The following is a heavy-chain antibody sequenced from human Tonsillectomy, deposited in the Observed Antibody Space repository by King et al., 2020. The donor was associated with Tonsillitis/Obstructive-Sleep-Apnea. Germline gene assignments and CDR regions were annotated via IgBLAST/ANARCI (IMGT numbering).Heavy chain of an antibody. CDR1: GFTFVDYG. V-gene: IGHV3-49*05. CDR3: TRGSWDQCSGGSCSTDY. CDR2: IRSKAYGGTT. D-gene: IGHD2-15*01. Sequence: VQLVESGGGLVKPGRSLRLSCTASGFTFVDYGMSWFRQAPGKGLEWVGFIRSKAYGGTTEYAASVKGRFTISRDGSKRIAYLQMNSLKTEDTAVYYCTRGSWDQCSGGSCSTDYWGQGTRVTVSS. J-gene: IGHJ4*02.